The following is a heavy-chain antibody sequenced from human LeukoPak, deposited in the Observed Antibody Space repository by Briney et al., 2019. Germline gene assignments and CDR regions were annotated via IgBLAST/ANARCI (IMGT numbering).Heavy chain of an antibody. D-gene: IGHD3-3*01. CDR1: GYTFTGYY. J-gene: IGHJ4*02. CDR2: INPNSGGT. Sequence: ASVKVSXKASGYTFTGYYMHWVRQAPGQGLEWMGWINPNSGGTNYAQKFQGRVTMTRDTSISTAYMELSRLRSDDTAVYYCARVADYDFWSGPTYYFDYWGQGTLVTVSS. V-gene: IGHV1-2*02. CDR3: ARVADYDFWSGPTYYFDY.